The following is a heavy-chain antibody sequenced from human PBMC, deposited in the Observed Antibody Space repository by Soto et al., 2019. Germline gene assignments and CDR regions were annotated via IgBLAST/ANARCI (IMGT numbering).Heavy chain of an antibody. V-gene: IGHV1-3*01. D-gene: IGHD1-26*01. CDR1: GYTFTTYT. CDR2: INPGNGDT. J-gene: IGHJ3*02. Sequence: QVQLVQSGAEVKKPGASVKVSCRASGYTFTTYTLLWVRQAPGQRLEGMAWINPGNGDTKYSQNFQGRVTATRDTTASTAYMEMSSLRSEDTATYYSARKQPGFQIGWAWALDIWGQGTMVTVSS. CDR3: ARKQPGFQIGWAWALDI.